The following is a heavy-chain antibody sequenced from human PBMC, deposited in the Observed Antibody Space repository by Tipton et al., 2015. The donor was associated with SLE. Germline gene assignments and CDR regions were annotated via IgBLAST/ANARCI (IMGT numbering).Heavy chain of an antibody. D-gene: IGHD6-13*01. J-gene: IGHJ6*03. CDR3: ARAAKAAAGNRYYYYYYMDV. CDR1: GGSISSYY. Sequence: LRLSCTVSGGSISSYYWSWIRQPPGKGLEWIGYIYYSGSTNYNPSLKSRVTISVDTSKNQFSLKLSSVTAADTAVYYCARAAKAAAGNRYYYYYYMDVWGKGTTVTVSS. V-gene: IGHV4-59*12. CDR2: IYYSGST.